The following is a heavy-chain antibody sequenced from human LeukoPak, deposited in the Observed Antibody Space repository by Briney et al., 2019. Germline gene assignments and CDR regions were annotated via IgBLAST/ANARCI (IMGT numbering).Heavy chain of an antibody. D-gene: IGHD5-18*01. CDR2: IYYSGST. V-gene: IGHV4-59*01. Sequence: SETLSLTCTVSGGSISSYYWSWIRQPPGKGLEWIGYIYYSGSTNYNPSLKSRVTISVDTSKNQFSLKLSSVTAADTAVYYCARLTAYYYMDVWGKGTTVTDSS. CDR3: ARLTAYYYMDV. CDR1: GGSISSYY. J-gene: IGHJ6*03.